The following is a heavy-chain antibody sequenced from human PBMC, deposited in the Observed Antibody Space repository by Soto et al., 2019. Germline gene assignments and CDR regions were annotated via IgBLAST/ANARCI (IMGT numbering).Heavy chain of an antibody. V-gene: IGHV4-34*01. J-gene: IGHJ3*02. Sequence: QVQLQQWGAGLLKPSETLSLTCAVYGGFVSSGSYYWSWIRQPPVKGLEWIGEMSHSGGTHFNASLKSGVTISVDTSKNQFSLKRTSVTDADTAQYYCARVERGTATSVVDAFDIWGPGTMVTVSS. CDR3: ARVERGTATSVVDAFDI. D-gene: IGHD2-21*02. CDR1: GGFVSSGSYY. CDR2: MSHSGGT.